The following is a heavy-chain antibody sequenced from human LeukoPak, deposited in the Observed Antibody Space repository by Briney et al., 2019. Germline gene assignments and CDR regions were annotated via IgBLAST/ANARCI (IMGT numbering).Heavy chain of an antibody. CDR3: ARIITSTWYNEFDC. CDR1: GYTFTGYY. V-gene: IGHV1-2*02. Sequence: ASVKVSCKAFGYTFTGYYVHWVRQAPGQGLEWMGWINPNGGGTNFPQKFQGRVTLTIDTSVNTGYMEITKLTSDDTAVYYCARIITSTWYNEFDCWGQGTLVAVSS. CDR2: INPNGGGT. D-gene: IGHD1-14*01. J-gene: IGHJ4*02.